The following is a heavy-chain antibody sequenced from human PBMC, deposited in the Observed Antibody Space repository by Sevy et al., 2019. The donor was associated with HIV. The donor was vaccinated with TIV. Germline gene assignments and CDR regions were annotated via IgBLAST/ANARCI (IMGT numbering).Heavy chain of an antibody. CDR2: IIPILGIA. V-gene: IGHV1-69*10. CDR3: AGGGVVVPAASYYYYYYMDV. CDR1: GGTFSSYA. D-gene: IGHD2-2*01. J-gene: IGHJ6*03. Sequence: ASVKVSCKASGGTFSSYAISWVRQAPGQGLEWMGGIIPILGIANYAQKFQGRVTITADKSTSTAYMELSSLRSEDTAVYYCAGGGVVVPAASYYYYYYMDVWGKGTTVTVSS.